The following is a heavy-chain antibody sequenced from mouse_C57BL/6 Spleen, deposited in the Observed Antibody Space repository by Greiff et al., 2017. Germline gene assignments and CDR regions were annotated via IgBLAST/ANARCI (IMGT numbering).Heavy chain of an antibody. D-gene: IGHD2-4*01. CDR3: ASDDYDNYYAMDY. CDR2: IYPGDGDT. Sequence: VQLQQSGAELVKPGASVKISCKASGYAFSSYWMNWVKQRPGKGLEWIGQIYPGDGDTNYNGKFKGKATLTADKSSSTAYMQLSSLTSEDSAVYFCASDDYDNYYAMDYWGQGTSVTVSS. J-gene: IGHJ4*01. CDR1: GYAFSSYW. V-gene: IGHV1-80*01.